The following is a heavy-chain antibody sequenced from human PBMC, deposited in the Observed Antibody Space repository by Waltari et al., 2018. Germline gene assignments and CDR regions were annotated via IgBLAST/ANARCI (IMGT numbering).Heavy chain of an antibody. Sequence: QVHLQESGPGLVKPSETLSLTCTVSGGSFNNDYWGWIRQPPGKGLEWIGHMFHPGKAYDNPSLKSRGTMSVDTSKKQLSLNLNSVTAGDTAVYYCARVGTQLYGVLTRRWFDPWGQGTLVAVSS. CDR2: MFHPGKA. CDR1: GGSFNNDY. V-gene: IGHV4-59*13. J-gene: IGHJ5*02. CDR3: ARVGTQLYGVLTRRWFDP. D-gene: IGHD3-3*01.